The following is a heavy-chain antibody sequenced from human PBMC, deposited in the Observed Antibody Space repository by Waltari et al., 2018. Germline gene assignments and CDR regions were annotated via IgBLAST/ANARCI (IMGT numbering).Heavy chain of an antibody. D-gene: IGHD1-1*01. J-gene: IGHJ4*02. CDR1: GFTLSASP. CDR2: ISMSSRYM. Sequence: EVQLVESGGGLVKPGGSLGLSCAASGFTLSASPMNWVRQAPGKGLEWVSSISMSSRYMYYVDSVKGRFTISRDDAKRSLYLQMNTLRDEDSAFYYCARDRTGLKSQSSFDSWGQGTLVIVSS. CDR3: ARDRTGLKSQSSFDS. V-gene: IGHV3-21*01.